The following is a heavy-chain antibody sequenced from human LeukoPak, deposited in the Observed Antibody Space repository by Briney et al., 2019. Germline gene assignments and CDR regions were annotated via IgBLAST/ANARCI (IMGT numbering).Heavy chain of an antibody. CDR1: GFPFSSYG. J-gene: IGHJ6*02. D-gene: IGHD6-13*01. V-gene: IGHV3-33*05. CDR3: AKDSSSSNYYYGLDV. Sequence: GRSLRLSCAASGFPFSSYGMHRVRQAPGKGLEWVSFISYDGTNKYYADSVKGRFTISRDNSKNTLYLQMNSLRGDDTGMYFCAKDSSSSNYYYGLDVWGQGTTVTVSS. CDR2: ISYDGTNK.